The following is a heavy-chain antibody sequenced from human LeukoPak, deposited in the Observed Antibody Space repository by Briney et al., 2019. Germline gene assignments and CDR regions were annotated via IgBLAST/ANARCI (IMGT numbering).Heavy chain of an antibody. J-gene: IGHJ2*01. CDR3: ARALFRYDSSSRSLHWYFDL. CDR2: IYRSESA. V-gene: IGHV4-59*01. Sequence: SETLSLTCTASGGSISSYYWSWIRQPPGKGLEWIGYIYRSESANYNHSLKSRVTISEDTSKNQISLKLTSVTAADTAVYFCARALFRYDSSSRSLHWYFDLWGRGTLVTVSA. CDR1: GGSISSYY. D-gene: IGHD3-22*01.